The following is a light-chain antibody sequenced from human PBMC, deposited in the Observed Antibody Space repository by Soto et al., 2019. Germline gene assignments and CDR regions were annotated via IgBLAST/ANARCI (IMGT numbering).Light chain of an antibody. J-gene: IGKJ1*01. CDR1: QSVRSNY. CDR3: QQYGSKPPT. V-gene: IGKV3-20*01. CDR2: GAS. Sequence: EIVLTQSPVTLSLSPGERATLSCRASQSVRSNYLAWYPQKPGQAPRLSIDGASRRATGIPDRFSGSGSGTDFALTISRLEPEDFAVYSCQQYGSKPPTFGQGTKVEIK.